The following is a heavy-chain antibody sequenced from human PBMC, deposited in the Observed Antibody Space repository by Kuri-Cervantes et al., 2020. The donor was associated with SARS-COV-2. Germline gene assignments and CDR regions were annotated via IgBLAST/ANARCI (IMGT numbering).Heavy chain of an antibody. CDR2: INAGNGNT. Sequence: ASVKVSCKASGYTFTSYYMHWVRQAPGQRLEWMGWINAGNGNTKYSQKSQGRVTITRDTSASTAYMELSSLRSDDTAVYYCAREGGGIAVAGYYGMDVWGQGTTVTVSS. J-gene: IGHJ6*02. CDR1: GYTFTSYY. V-gene: IGHV1-3*01. D-gene: IGHD6-19*01. CDR3: AREGGGIAVAGYYGMDV.